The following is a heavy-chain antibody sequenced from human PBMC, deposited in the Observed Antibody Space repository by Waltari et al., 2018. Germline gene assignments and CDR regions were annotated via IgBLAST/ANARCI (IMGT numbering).Heavy chain of an antibody. Sequence: EVQLVESGGGLVKPGGSLRLSCAASGFQFSDYAMNWVRQAPGKGLEWVSSIGSSSSFMDYADSVRGRFTVSRDNAKNTLYLQMDTLRAEDTAVYYCAREGAEQWVVEDYGMDVWGQGTTVTVS. CDR1: GFQFSDYA. D-gene: IGHD6-19*01. CDR3: AREGAEQWVVEDYGMDV. CDR2: IGSSSSFM. V-gene: IGHV3-21*02. J-gene: IGHJ6*02.